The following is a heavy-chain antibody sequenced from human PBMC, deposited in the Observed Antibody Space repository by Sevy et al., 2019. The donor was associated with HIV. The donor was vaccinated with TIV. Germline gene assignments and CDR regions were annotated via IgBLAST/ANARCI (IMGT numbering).Heavy chain of an antibody. Sequence: APVKVSCKASGYSFSDSGYYVHWVRQAPGQGLEWMGWINPKSGATEYAQKFQGRVTMTRDTSVSTANMELTRLTSDDTAVYYRARESYDFWTGSVDYDYGMDVWGQGTTVTVSS. V-gene: IGHV1-2*02. CDR3: ARESYDFWTGSVDYDYGMDV. D-gene: IGHD3-3*01. CDR2: INPKSGAT. J-gene: IGHJ6*02. CDR1: GYSFSDSGYY.